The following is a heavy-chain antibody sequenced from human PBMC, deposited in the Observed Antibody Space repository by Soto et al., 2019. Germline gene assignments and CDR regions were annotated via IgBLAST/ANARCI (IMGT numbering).Heavy chain of an antibody. CDR2: ISYDGNNV. Sequence: QVQLVESGGGVVQPGRSLRLSCAASGFTFSSYAMHWVRQAPGKGLEWVAVISYDGNNVYHADSVKDRFTISRDNSKNTLYLQRNSLTAEDTAVYYCARAGDSTAYYGFAAFDIWGQGTMVTVSS. CDR3: ARAGDSTAYYGFAAFDI. J-gene: IGHJ3*02. CDR1: GFTFSSYA. D-gene: IGHD3-22*01. V-gene: IGHV3-30-3*01.